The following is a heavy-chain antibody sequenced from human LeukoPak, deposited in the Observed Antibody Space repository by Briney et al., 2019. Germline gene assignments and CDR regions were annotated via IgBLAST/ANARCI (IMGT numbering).Heavy chain of an antibody. CDR2: IYYSGST. V-gene: IGHV4-39*07. D-gene: IGHD6-13*01. CDR3: ASTSSRSSSWYGGAFDI. CDR1: GGSISSSSYY. J-gene: IGHJ3*02. Sequence: SETLSLTCTVSGGSISSSSYYWGWIRQPPGKGLEWIGSIYYSGSTNYNPSLKSRVTISVDTSKNQFSLKLSSVTAADTAVYYCASTSSRSSSWYGGAFDIWGQGTMVTVSS.